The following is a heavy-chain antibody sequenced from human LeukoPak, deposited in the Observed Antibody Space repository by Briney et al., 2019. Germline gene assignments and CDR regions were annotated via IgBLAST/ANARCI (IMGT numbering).Heavy chain of an antibody. D-gene: IGHD1-26*01. CDR3: ARDPYNGSYGDDYYYYMDV. CDR2: INQDGTEK. J-gene: IGHJ6*03. V-gene: IGHV3-7*01. Sequence: GGSLRLSCAASGFTFTTYWMTWVRQAPGKGLEWVANINQDGTEKYYVDSVKGRFTISRDNAKNSLSLQMNSLRAEDTAVYYCARDPYNGSYGDDYYYYMDVWGKGTTVTISS. CDR1: GFTFTTYW.